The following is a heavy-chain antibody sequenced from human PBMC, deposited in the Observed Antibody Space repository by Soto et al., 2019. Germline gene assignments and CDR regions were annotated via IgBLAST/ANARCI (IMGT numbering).Heavy chain of an antibody. CDR1: GGTFSSYT. V-gene: IGHV1-69*02. J-gene: IGHJ6*02. D-gene: IGHD3-3*01. Sequence: QVQLVQSGAEVKKPGSSVKVSCKASGGTFSSYTISWVRQAPGQGLEWMGRIIPILGIANYAQKFQGRVTITADNSTSTAYMELSSLRSEDTAVYYCARVSTYDSGYGMDVWGQGTTVTVSS. CDR3: ARVSTYDSGYGMDV. CDR2: IIPILGIA.